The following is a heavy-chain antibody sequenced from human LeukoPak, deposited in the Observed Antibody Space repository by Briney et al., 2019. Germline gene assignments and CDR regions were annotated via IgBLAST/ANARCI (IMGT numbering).Heavy chain of an antibody. CDR2: IYYSGSP. V-gene: IGHV4-59*01. CDR1: GGSIRNYY. CDR3: ASNSYSSSWNAFDI. D-gene: IGHD6-13*01. Sequence: SETLSLNCTVSGGSIRNYYWTWIRQPPGNALEWIGYIYYSGSPNYNPSLKSRVTMSVDTSKNQFSLKLSSVTAADTAVYYCASNSYSSSWNAFDIWGQGTMVTVS. J-gene: IGHJ3*02.